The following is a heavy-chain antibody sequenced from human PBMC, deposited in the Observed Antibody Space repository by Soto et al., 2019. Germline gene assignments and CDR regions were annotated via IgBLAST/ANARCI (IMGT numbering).Heavy chain of an antibody. CDR2: ISYDGSNK. V-gene: IGHV3-30*18. D-gene: IGHD5-18*01. CDR3: AKDRGARIQLWFYYYYAMDV. J-gene: IGHJ6*04. Sequence: PGGSLRLSCAASGFTFSSYGMHWVRQAPGKGLEWVAVISYDGSNKYYADSVKGRFTISRDNSKNTLYLQMNSLRAEDTAVYYCAKDRGARIQLWFYYYYAMDVWGKGTTVTVSS. CDR1: GFTFSSYG.